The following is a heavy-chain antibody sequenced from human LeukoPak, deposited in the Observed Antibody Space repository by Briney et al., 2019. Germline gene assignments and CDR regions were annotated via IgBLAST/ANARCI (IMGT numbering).Heavy chain of an antibody. Sequence: SGTLSLTCTVSGGSISSYYWSWIRQPPGKGLEWIGYIYYSGSTNYNPSLKSRVTISVDTSKNQFSLKLSSVTAADTAVYYCARVRGDSSGYYYPFYYFDYWGQGTLVTVSS. D-gene: IGHD3-22*01. V-gene: IGHV4-59*01. CDR1: GGSISSYY. J-gene: IGHJ4*02. CDR3: ARVRGDSSGYYYPFYYFDY. CDR2: IYYSGST.